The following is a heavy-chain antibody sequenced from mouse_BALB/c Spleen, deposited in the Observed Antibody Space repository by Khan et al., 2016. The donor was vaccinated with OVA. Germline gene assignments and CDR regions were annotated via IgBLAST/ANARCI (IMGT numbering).Heavy chain of an antibody. D-gene: IGHD2-1*01. V-gene: IGHV14-3*02. CDR2: IDHANGDT. Sequence: EVQLQESGAELVKPGASVKLSCTASGFNIKDTYIPWVKERPEEGPAWIGRIDHANGDTKYAPKFQGKATITAVTSSNTADLQLSSLTSEDTAVYYCATLYGSPFTYWGQGTLVTVSA. J-gene: IGHJ3*01. CDR3: ATLYGSPFTY. CDR1: GFNIKDTY.